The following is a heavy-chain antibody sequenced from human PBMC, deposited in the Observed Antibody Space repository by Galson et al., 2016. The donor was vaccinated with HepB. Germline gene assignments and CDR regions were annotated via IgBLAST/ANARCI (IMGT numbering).Heavy chain of an antibody. CDR3: ARHGGYRYENYYMDV. D-gene: IGHD5-18*01. CDR2: IYYSGTT. V-gene: IGHV4-30-2*03. J-gene: IGHJ6*03. Sequence: GKGLEWIGSIYYSGTTYYKPSLTSRGTISVDTSKTQFSLKLSSVTAADTAVYYCARHGGYRYENYYMDVWGKGTTVTVSS.